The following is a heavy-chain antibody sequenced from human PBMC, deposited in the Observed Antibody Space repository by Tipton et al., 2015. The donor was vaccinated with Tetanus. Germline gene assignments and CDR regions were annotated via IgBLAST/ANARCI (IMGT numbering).Heavy chain of an antibody. CDR1: GYSFTSYW. D-gene: IGHD1-26*01. CDR2: IYPGDSDT. J-gene: IGHJ4*02. Sequence: QLVQSGAEVKKPGESLKISCKGSGYSFTSYWIGWVCQMPGKGLEWMGIIYPGDSDTRYSPPFQGQVTISADKSISTAYLQWSSRKASDTAMYYCARHGGVSGSYWRLDYWGQGTLVTVSS. V-gene: IGHV5-51*01. CDR3: ARHGGVSGSYWRLDY.